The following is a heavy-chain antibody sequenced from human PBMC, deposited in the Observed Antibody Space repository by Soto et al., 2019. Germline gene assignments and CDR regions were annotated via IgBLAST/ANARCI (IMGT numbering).Heavy chain of an antibody. J-gene: IGHJ4*02. CDR2: ISGSGGST. Sequence: EVQLLESGGGLVQPGGSLRLSCAASGFTFSSYAMSWVRQAPGKGLEWVSAISGSGGSTYYADSVKGRFTISRDNSKNTLYLQMNSLRAEDTAVYYCAKDRVLFGVVPAEIDYWGQGTLVTVSS. V-gene: IGHV3-23*01. CDR1: GFTFSSYA. CDR3: AKDRVLFGVVPAEIDY. D-gene: IGHD2-2*01.